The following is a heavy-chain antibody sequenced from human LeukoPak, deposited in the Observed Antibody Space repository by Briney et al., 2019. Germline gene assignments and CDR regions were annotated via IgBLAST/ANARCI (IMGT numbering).Heavy chain of an antibody. CDR3: AKDWGSSGWYNWFDP. J-gene: IGHJ5*02. CDR2: ISHDGRAE. CDR1: GFTIDNHG. D-gene: IGHD6-19*01. V-gene: IGHV3-30*18. Sequence: GGSLRLSCAVSGFTIDNHGMHWVRQAAGKGLEWVAMISHDGRAEYYRDSVKGRLTISRDNSNNMLYLQMNSLRVEDTAVYYCAKDWGSSGWYNWFDPWGQGTLVTVSS.